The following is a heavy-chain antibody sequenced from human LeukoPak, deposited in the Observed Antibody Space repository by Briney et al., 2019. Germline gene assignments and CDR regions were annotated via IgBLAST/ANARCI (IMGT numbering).Heavy chain of an antibody. V-gene: IGHV3-48*03. CDR1: GFTFSSYE. CDR2: ISSSGSTI. Sequence: PGGSLRLSCAASGFTFSSYEMNWVRQAPGEGLEWVSYISSSGSTIYYADSVKGRFTISRDNAKNSLYLQMNSLRAEDTAVYYCARDWSGSYYVPFDYWGQGTLATVSS. J-gene: IGHJ4*02. D-gene: IGHD1-26*01. CDR3: ARDWSGSYYVPFDY.